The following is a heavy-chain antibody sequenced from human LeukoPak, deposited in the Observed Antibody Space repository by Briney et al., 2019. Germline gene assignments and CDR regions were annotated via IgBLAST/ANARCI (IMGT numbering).Heavy chain of an antibody. CDR1: GFSFSYYW. CDR2: IKSDGSIT. Sequence: GGSLRLSCAASGFSFSYYWMHWVRQAPGKGLVWVSRIKSDGSITEYADSVKGRFTISRDNAKNTLYLQMNSLRAEDTAVYYCARDLSYSGIDYWGQGTLVTVSS. CDR3: ARDLSYSGIDY. J-gene: IGHJ4*02. D-gene: IGHD1-26*01. V-gene: IGHV3-74*01.